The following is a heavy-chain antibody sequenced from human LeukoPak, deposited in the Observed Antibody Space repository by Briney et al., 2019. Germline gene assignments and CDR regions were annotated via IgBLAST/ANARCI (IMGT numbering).Heavy chain of an antibody. Sequence: GGSLRLSCAASGFTFDDYATHWVRQAPGKGLEWVSGISWNSGSIGYADSVKGRFTISRDNAKNSLYLQMNSLRAEDTAVYYCAKDWSGNYNWSDPWGQGTLVTVSS. D-gene: IGHD3-3*01. CDR1: GFTFDDYA. CDR2: ISWNSGSI. V-gene: IGHV3-9*01. J-gene: IGHJ5*02. CDR3: AKDWSGNYNWSDP.